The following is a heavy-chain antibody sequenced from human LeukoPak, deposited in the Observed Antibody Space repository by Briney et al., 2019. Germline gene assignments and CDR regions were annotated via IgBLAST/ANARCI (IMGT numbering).Heavy chain of an antibody. CDR1: GFTLSSVW. Sequence: GGSLRLSCAASGFTLSSVWVSWVRQAAGEGLEWVGRIKSKAAGGTTDYAAPVKGRFTISRDDSKNTLYLQRNSLKTEDTAIYYCTTGPDPTFDYWGRGTLVTVSS. CDR2: IKSKAAGGTT. CDR3: TTGPDPTFDY. V-gene: IGHV3-15*01. J-gene: IGHJ4*02.